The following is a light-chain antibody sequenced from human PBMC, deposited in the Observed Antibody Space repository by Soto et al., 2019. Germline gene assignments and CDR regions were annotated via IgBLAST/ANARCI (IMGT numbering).Light chain of an antibody. CDR2: GNT. Sequence: QSVLTQPPSVSGAPGQTVTISCTGSDSNIGAGYDVHWYHQLPGTAPKLLIYGNTNRPSGVPDRFSGSKSGTSASLAITGLQAEDEADYYCQSYDSSLSGYVFGTGTKLTVL. CDR3: QSYDSSLSGYV. J-gene: IGLJ1*01. V-gene: IGLV1-40*01. CDR1: DSNIGAGYD.